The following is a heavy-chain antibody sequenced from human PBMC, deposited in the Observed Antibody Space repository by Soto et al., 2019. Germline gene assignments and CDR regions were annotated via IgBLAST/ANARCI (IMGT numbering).Heavy chain of an antibody. V-gene: IGHV4-30-4*01. D-gene: IGHD4-17*01. CDR3: ARVADYGDYAIDY. Sequence: PSETLSLTCTVSGGSISSGDYYWSWIRQPPGKGLEWIGYIYYSGSTYHNPSLKSRVTISVDTSKNQFSLKLSSVTAADTAVYYCARVADYGDYAIDYWGQGTLVTVSS. J-gene: IGHJ4*02. CDR2: IYYSGST. CDR1: GGSISSGDYY.